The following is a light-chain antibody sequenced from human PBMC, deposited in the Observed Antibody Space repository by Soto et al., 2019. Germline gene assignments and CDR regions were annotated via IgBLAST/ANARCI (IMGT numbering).Light chain of an antibody. J-gene: IGKJ2*01. CDR1: QSISSD. V-gene: IGKV1-39*01. CDR2: AAS. Sequence: DIQMTQSPSSLSASVGDRVTITCRASQSISSDLNWYQQKPGKAPKLLIYAASSLQSGVPSRCSGSGSGTDFTLTISSLQPEDFATYYCQQSYSTPRTFGQGTKLEIK. CDR3: QQSYSTPRT.